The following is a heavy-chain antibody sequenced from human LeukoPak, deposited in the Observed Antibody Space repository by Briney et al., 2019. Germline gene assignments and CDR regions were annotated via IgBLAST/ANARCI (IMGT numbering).Heavy chain of an antibody. CDR1: GGSINNYY. CDR2: IYYSGNT. V-gene: IGHV4-59*01. D-gene: IGHD5-18*01. J-gene: IGHJ4*02. CDR3: ARGPGWIPDN. Sequence: SETLSLTCTVSGGSINNYYWSWIRQPPGKGLEWIGHIYYSGNTNYNPSLTGRVTISVDTSNNQFSLKLSSVTAADTAVYYCARGPGWIPDNWGQGTLVTVSS.